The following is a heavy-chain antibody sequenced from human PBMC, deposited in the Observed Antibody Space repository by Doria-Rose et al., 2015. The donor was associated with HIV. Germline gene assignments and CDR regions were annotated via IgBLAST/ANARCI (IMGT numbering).Heavy chain of an antibody. V-gene: IGHV2-26*01. CDR1: GVSLSSPGMG. CDR2: IFSDDDR. CDR3: ARIKSSRWYHKYYFDF. Sequence: QVTLKESGPVLVKPTETLTLTCAVSGVSLSSPGMGVSWIRQPPGKALEWLANIFSDDDRSYKTSLKSRLTISRGTSKSQVVLTMTDMVPVDTATYYCARIKSSRWYHKYYFDFWGQGTLVIVSA. J-gene: IGHJ4*02. D-gene: IGHD6-13*01.